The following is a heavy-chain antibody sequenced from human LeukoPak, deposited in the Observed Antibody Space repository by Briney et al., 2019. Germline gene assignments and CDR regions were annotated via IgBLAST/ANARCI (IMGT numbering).Heavy chain of an antibody. CDR1: GGSISSYY. Sequence: SETLSLTCTVSGGSISSYYWSWIRQPPGKGLEWIGYIYYSGSTNYNPSLKSRVTISVDTSKNQFSLKLSSVTAGDTAVYYCARRNYYYDSSGYYPTFDYWGQGTLVTVSS. V-gene: IGHV4-59*08. J-gene: IGHJ4*02. D-gene: IGHD3-22*01. CDR3: ARRNYYYDSSGYYPTFDY. CDR2: IYYSGST.